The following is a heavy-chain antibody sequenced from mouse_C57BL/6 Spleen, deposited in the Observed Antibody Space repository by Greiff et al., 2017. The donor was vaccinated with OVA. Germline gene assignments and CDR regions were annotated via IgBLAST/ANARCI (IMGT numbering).Heavy chain of an antibody. Sequence: EVKVVESGGGLVKPGGSLKLSCAASGFTFSDYGMHWVRQAPEKGLEWVAYISSGSSTIYYADTVKGRFTISRDNAKNTLLLQMTSLRSEDTAMYYCARSDYDAWFAYWGQGTLVTVSA. CDR2: ISSGSSTI. CDR1: GFTFSDYG. J-gene: IGHJ3*01. V-gene: IGHV5-17*01. D-gene: IGHD2-4*01. CDR3: ARSDYDAWFAY.